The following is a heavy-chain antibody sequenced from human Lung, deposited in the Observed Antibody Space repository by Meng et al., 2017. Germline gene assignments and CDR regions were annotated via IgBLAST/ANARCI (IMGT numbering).Heavy chain of an antibody. CDR1: GFTFRSYW. CDR3: ARESGYFEY. V-gene: IGHV3-74*03. Sequence: VRLVASGGGLVQPGGSLRLSCAASGFTFRSYWMHWVRQAPGKGLVWVSRIRGDGGSIVYADSVKGRFTISRDNAKNTLFLQMNSLRAEDTAVYYCARESGYFEYWGQGILVTVSS. CDR2: IRGDGGSI. J-gene: IGHJ4*02.